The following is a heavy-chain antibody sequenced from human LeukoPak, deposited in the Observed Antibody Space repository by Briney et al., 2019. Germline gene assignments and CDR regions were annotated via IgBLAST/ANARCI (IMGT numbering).Heavy chain of an antibody. Sequence: GASVKVSCKASGYMFIDYYIHWVRRAPGQGLDWMGWMNPNNGDTNYAQKFQGRVTMTRDTSINTAYLDVSSLRSDGTAVDYCATSLKGVGGRDHWGQGTLVTVSS. CDR2: MNPNNGDT. CDR3: ATSLKGVGGRDH. J-gene: IGHJ4*02. D-gene: IGHD1-26*01. CDR1: GYMFIDYY. V-gene: IGHV1-2*02.